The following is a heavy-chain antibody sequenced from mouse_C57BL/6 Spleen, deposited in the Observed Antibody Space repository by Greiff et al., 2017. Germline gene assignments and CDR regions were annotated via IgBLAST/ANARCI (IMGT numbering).Heavy chain of an antibody. J-gene: IGHJ3*01. V-gene: IGHV1-53*01. CDR3: AYYGSSWGFAC. D-gene: IGHD1-1*01. CDR2: IIPSNGGT. Sequence: QVQLQQPGTELVKPGASVKLSCKASGYTFTSYWMHWVKQRPGQGLEWIGNIIPSNGGTNYNEKFKGKATLTVDKSSSTAYMQLSSLTSEDSAVYYCAYYGSSWGFACWGQGTLVTVSA. CDR1: GYTFTSYW.